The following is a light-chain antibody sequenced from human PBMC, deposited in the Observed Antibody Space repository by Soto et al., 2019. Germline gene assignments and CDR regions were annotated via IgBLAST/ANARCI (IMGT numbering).Light chain of an antibody. CDR2: EVS. CDR3: SSYTSSSTYV. J-gene: IGLJ1*01. Sequence: HSALTQPASVSGSPGQSITISCTGTSSDVGGYNYVSWYQQHPGKAPKLMIYEVSNRPSGVSNRFSGSKSGNTASLTISGLQAEDEADYYCSSYTSSSTYVFGTGTTLTVL. V-gene: IGLV2-14*01. CDR1: SSDVGGYNY.